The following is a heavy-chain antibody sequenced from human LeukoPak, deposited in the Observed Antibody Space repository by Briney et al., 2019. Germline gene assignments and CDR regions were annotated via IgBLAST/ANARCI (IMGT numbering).Heavy chain of an antibody. CDR2: ISPSGITT. CDR1: GFTFSDHY. D-gene: IGHD6-19*01. V-gene: IGHV3-11*01. Sequence: PGGSLRLSCAVSGFTFSDHYVSWIPQAPGKGLDWLSYISPSGITTKYADSVKGRFTVSRDNAKNSVFLQLNNLRVEDTAVYFCARQRSSYYFDSWGQGTLVTVSS. CDR3: ARQRSSYYFDS. J-gene: IGHJ4*02.